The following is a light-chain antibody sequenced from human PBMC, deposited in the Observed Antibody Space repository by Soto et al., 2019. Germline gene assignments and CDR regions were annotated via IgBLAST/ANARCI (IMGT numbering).Light chain of an antibody. CDR3: QQYNNWPPWT. Sequence: TQSPGTLSSSPGERATLSCRASQSVSSGYLAWYQQRPGQAPRLLIYGASTRATGIPARFSGSGSGTKFTLTISSLQSEDFAVYYCQQYNNWPPWTFGQGTKVDIK. V-gene: IGKV3-15*01. CDR1: QSVSSGY. CDR2: GAS. J-gene: IGKJ1*01.